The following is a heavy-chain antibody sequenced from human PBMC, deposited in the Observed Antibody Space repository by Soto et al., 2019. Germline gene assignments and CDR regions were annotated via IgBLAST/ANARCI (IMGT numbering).Heavy chain of an antibody. V-gene: IGHV3-23*01. CDR3: AKGSGYYYRGLPRDY. Sequence: GGSLRLSCAASGFTFSSYAMRWVRQAPGKGLEWVSAISGSGGSTYYADSVKGRFTISRDNSKNTLYLQMNSLRAEDTAVYYCAKGSGYYYRGLPRDYWGQGTLVTVSS. CDR2: ISGSGGST. D-gene: IGHD3-22*01. CDR1: GFTFSSYA. J-gene: IGHJ4*02.